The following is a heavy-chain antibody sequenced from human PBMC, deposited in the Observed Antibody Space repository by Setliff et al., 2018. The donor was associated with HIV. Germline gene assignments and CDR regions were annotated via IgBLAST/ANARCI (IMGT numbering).Heavy chain of an antibody. J-gene: IGHJ5*02. D-gene: IGHD2-15*01. Sequence: PSETLSLTCTVSGGSISTYYWSWIRQPPGKGLEWIGSIYFTGSSDNNPSLKSRVTMSVDMSTNRFSLRLSSVTAADTAVYYCARAPCAGGTCYAWFDPWGQGTLVTVSS. CDR2: IYFTGSS. V-gene: IGHV4-59*12. CDR1: GGSISTYY. CDR3: ARAPCAGGTCYAWFDP.